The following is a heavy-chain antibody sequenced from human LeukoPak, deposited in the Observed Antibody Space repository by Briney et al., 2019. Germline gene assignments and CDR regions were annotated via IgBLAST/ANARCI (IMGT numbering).Heavy chain of an antibody. D-gene: IGHD3-3*01. J-gene: IGHJ4*02. V-gene: IGHV4-39*07. CDR1: GGSISSSSYY. CDR2: IYHSGST. CDR3: ARNYDFWSGYLDY. Sequence: PSETLSLTCTVSGGSISSSSYYWGWIRQPPGKGLEWIGSIYHSGSTYYNPSLKSRVTISVDTSKNKFSLKLTSVTAADTAVYYCARNYDFWSGYLDYWGQGTLVTVSS.